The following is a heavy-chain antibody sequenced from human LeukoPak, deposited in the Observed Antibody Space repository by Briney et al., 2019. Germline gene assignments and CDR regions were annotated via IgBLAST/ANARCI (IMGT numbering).Heavy chain of an antibody. CDR2: IYYSGYT. CDR3: ARTTMVRGTYYMDV. J-gene: IGHJ4*02. Sequence: SETLSLTCTVSGGSISSYYWSWIRQPPGKGLEWIGYIYYSGYTNYNPSLKSRVTISVDTSKNQFSLKLSSVTAADTAVYYCARTTMVRGTYYMDVWGQGNLVTVSS. V-gene: IGHV4-59*01. D-gene: IGHD3-10*01. CDR1: GGSISSYY.